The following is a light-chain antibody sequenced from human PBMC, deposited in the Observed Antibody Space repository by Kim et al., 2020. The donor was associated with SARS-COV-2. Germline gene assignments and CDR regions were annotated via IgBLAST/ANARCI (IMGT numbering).Light chain of an antibody. V-gene: IGLV3-9*01. Sequence: SVALGQTARIPCGGNNIGTKNVPWFQQKPGQAPVLVICGDSNRPSGIPERFSGSNSGNTATLTISRAQPGDEADYYCQVWDSSTGVFGGGTKLTVL. CDR2: GDS. CDR3: QVWDSSTGV. J-gene: IGLJ3*02. CDR1: NIGTKN.